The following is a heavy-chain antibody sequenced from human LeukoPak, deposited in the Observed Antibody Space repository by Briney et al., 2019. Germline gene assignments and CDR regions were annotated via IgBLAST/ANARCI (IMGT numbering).Heavy chain of an antibody. Sequence: PGGSLRLSCAASGFTFSSYAMHWVRQAPGKGLEWVAVISYDGSNKYYADSVKGRFTISRDNSKNTLYLQMNSLRAEDTAVYYCARVPVVGATPSGFDYWGQGTLVTVSS. V-gene: IGHV3-30-3*01. CDR2: ISYDGSNK. J-gene: IGHJ4*02. CDR1: GFTFSSYA. CDR3: ARVPVVGATPSGFDY. D-gene: IGHD2-15*01.